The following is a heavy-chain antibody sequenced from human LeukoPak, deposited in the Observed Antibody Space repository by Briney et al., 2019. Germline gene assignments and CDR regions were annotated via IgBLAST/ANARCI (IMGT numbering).Heavy chain of an antibody. J-gene: IGHJ3*02. V-gene: IGHV3-48*03. CDR3: ARRSVAFDI. CDR1: GFSFSSYE. CDR2: ISSSGSTI. Sequence: PGGSLRLSCAASGFSFSSYEMNWVRQAPGKGLEWVSYISSSGSTIYYADSVKGRFTISRDNAKNSLYLQMNSLRAEDTAVYYCARRSVAFDIWGQGTMVTVSS.